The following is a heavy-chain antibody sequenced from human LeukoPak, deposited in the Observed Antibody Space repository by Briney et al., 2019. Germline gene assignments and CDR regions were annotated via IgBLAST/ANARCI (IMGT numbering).Heavy chain of an antibody. D-gene: IGHD3-9*01. CDR2: VIPIFGTA. CDR3: ARGSPYYDILTGSLDY. V-gene: IGHV1-69*13. CDR1: GGSFSSYA. Sequence: SVKVSCKASGGSFSSYAISWVRQAPGQGLEWMGGVIPIFGTANYAQKFQGRVTITADESTSTAYMELSSLRSEDTAVYYCARGSPYYDILTGSLDYWGQGTLVTVSS. J-gene: IGHJ4*02.